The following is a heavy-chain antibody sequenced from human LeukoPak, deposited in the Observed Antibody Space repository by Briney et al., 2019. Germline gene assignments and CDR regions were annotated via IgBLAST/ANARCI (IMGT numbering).Heavy chain of an antibody. CDR2: MNPNSGNT. J-gene: IGHJ4*02. V-gene: IGHV1-8*03. CDR3: ARGPAHITMFH. CDR1: GYTFTSYY. D-gene: IGHD3-10*02. Sequence: ASVKVSCKASGYTFTSYYIYWVRQATGQGLEWMGWMNPNSGNTVYAQKFQGRVTITKNTSIGTAYMELSSLRSDDTAVYYCARGPAHITMFHWGQGTLVTISS.